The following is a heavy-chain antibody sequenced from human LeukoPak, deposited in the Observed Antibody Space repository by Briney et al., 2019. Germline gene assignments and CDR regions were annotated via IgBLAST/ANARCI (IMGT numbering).Heavy chain of an antibody. V-gene: IGHV1-58*01. CDR1: GFTFTSSA. CDR3: AALERDYGDYQYWYFDL. Sequence: ASVKVSCKASGFTFTSSAVQWVRQARGQRLEWIGWIVVGSGNTNYAQKFQERVTITRDMSTSTAHMELSSLRSEDTAVYYCAALERDYGDYQYWYFDLWGRGTLVTVSS. CDR2: IVVGSGNT. D-gene: IGHD4-17*01. J-gene: IGHJ2*01.